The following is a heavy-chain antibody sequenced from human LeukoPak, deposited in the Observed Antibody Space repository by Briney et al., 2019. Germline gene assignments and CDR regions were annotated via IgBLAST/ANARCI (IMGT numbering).Heavy chain of an antibody. CDR2: INIDGTTT. J-gene: IGHJ4*02. CDR1: GFTFTRYW. Sequence: GGSLRLSCAASGFTFTRYWMHWVRQVPGKGLVWVSRINIDGTTTNYADSVKGRFTVSRDSAKNTLFLQLSSLRVEDTAVYYCARDSYEVGATFDYRGQGTLVTVSS. CDR3: ARDSYEVGATFDY. D-gene: IGHD1-26*01. V-gene: IGHV3-74*01.